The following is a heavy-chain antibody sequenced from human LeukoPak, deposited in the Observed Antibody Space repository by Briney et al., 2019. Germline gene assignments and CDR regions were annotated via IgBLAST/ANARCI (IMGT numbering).Heavy chain of an antibody. V-gene: IGHV3-23*01. CDR3: AKVPYDDSYYYMDV. CDR2: VSGSGSHT. CDR1: GFPFTTYA. D-gene: IGHD5-12*01. Sequence: GVSLRLSCGASGFPFTTYAMSWVRQAPGKGLEWVSSVSGSGSHTFYADSVKGRFTISRDNSKNTLYLQMNSLRDEDTAVYYCAKVPYDDSYYYMDVWGRGTAVTVSS. J-gene: IGHJ6*03.